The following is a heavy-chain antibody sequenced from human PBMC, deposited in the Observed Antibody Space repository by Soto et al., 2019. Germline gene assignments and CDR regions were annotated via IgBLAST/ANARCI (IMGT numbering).Heavy chain of an antibody. V-gene: IGHV1-2*02. J-gene: IGHJ4*02. CDR1: GYSFTDYY. D-gene: IGHD3-3*02. CDR3: GRGRSGEIGIFH. CDR2: IGPKNGDS. Sequence: QVQLLQSGAEVKKPGASVKVSCRASGYSFTDYYLHWVRQAPGQGLEWMGEIGPKNGDSRFAQKFQGRVSMTKVSSITTVYMELSNLSPDDTAVYYCGRGRSGEIGIFHWGQGTLVTVHS.